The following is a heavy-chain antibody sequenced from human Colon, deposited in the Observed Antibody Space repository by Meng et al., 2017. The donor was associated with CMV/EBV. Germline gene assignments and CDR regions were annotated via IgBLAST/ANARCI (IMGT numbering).Heavy chain of an antibody. J-gene: IGHJ4*02. CDR1: GFTFSSYW. Sequence: GGSLRLSCAASGFTFSSYWMHWVRQAPGKGLVWVSRISSDGSITRYADSVKGRFTISRDNAKNTLYLQMNSLRAEDTAVYYCAREGDSSSWFRWGQGTLVTVSS. CDR3: AREGDSSSWFR. CDR2: ISSDGSIT. V-gene: IGHV3-74*01. D-gene: IGHD6-13*01.